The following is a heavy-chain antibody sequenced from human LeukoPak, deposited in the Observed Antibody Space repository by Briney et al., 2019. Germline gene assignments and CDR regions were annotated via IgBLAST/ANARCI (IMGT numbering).Heavy chain of an antibody. V-gene: IGHV5-51*01. J-gene: IGHJ4*02. CDR2: DSPGDSGT. Sequence: GESLKISCKGSGYTFTNYWIGWVRQMPGKGLEWMGIDSPGDSGTRYSPSFLGQVTISADKSISTAYLQWSGLKASDTAMYYCARVRSGSYLDYWGQGTLVTVSS. CDR1: GYTFTNYW. CDR3: ARVRSGSYLDY. D-gene: IGHD1-26*01.